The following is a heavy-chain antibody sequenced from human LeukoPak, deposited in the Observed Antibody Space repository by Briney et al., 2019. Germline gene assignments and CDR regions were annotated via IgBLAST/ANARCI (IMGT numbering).Heavy chain of an antibody. Sequence: SETLSLTCTVSSDSISSYYWSWIRQPPGKGLEWIGYIYYSGSTTYNPSLKSRVTISVDTSRNQFSLKLSSVTAADTAVYYCARGPPVGATTGADYCGQGTLVTVSS. J-gene: IGHJ4*02. CDR2: IYYSGST. D-gene: IGHD1-26*01. CDR1: SDSISSYY. V-gene: IGHV4-59*12. CDR3: ARGPPVGATTGADY.